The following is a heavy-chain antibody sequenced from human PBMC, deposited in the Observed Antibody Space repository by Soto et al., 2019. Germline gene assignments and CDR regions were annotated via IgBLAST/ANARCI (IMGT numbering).Heavy chain of an antibody. D-gene: IGHD6-6*01. V-gene: IGHV1-18*04. CDR1: GYTFTSYG. CDR2: IGAYNGNT. Sequence: QVQLVQSGAEVKKPGASVKVSCKASGYTFTSYGISWVLQAPGQGLEGIGWIGAYNGNTTYAQKLQGRVTMPTDTTTSPAEMALRSLRSDETAVYFWARNEDSSSSRDYWCQGPLVSVCS. CDR3: ARNEDSSSSRDY. J-gene: IGHJ4*02.